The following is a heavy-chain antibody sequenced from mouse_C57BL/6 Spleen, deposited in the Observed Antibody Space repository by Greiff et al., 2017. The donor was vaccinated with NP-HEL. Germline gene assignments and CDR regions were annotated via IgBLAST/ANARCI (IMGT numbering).Heavy chain of an antibody. V-gene: IGHV10-1*01. Sequence: EVQLVESGGGLVQPKGSLKLSCAASGFSFNTYAMNWVRQAPGKGLEWVARIRSKSNNYATYYADSVKDRFTISRDDSESMLYLQMNNLKTEDTAMYYCVRQGGYYVWFAYWGQGTLVTVSA. D-gene: IGHD2-3*01. CDR3: VRQGGYYVWFAY. CDR1: GFSFNTYA. J-gene: IGHJ3*01. CDR2: IRSKSNNYAT.